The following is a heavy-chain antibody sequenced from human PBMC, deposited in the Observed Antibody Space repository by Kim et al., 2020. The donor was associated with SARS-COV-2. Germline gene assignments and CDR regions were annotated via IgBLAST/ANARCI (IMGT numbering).Heavy chain of an antibody. D-gene: IGHD2-15*01. CDR1: GGSFSGYY. CDR3: ARGGVVEVYFDY. Sequence: SETLSLTCAVYGGSFSGYYWSWIRQPPGKGLEWIGEINHSGSTNYNPSLKSRVTISVDTSKNQFSLKLSSVTAADTAVYYCARGGVVEVYFDYWGQGTLVTVSS. J-gene: IGHJ4*02. V-gene: IGHV4-34*01. CDR2: INHSGST.